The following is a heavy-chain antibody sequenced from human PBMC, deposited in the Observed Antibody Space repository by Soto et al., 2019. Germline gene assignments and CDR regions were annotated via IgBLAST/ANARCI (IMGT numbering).Heavy chain of an antibody. J-gene: IGHJ6*03. CDR3: ARPTARHDAGANYMDV. Sequence: QVQLLQSGSEVKKPGSSVKVSCRASGGSLSSYPVTWVRQAPAQGLEWMGRIIPIVGLPNYAQKFQGRVTITADKSTSTAYMELSSLRSDDTAVYYSARPTARHDAGANYMDVWGKGTTVIVSS. D-gene: IGHD2-21*02. V-gene: IGHV1-69*02. CDR2: IIPIVGLP. CDR1: GGSLSSYP.